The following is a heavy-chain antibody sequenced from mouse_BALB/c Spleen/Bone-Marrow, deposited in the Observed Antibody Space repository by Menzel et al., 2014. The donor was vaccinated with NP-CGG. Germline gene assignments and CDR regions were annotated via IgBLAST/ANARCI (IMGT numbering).Heavy chain of an antibody. CDR2: ILPGSGST. Sequence: VQLQESGAELMKPGASVKISCKATGYTFRSYWMEWVRQRPGHGLEWIGEILPGSGSTNHNEKFKGKATFTADTSSNTAYLQLSSLTSEDSAVYYCAFNSYWFFDAWGAGTTVTVSS. V-gene: IGHV1-9*01. J-gene: IGHJ1*01. CDR1: GYTFRSYW. CDR3: AFNSYWFFDA.